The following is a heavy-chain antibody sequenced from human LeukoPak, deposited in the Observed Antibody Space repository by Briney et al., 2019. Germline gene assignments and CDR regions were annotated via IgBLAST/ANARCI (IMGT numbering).Heavy chain of an antibody. CDR3: ARDQEAFDY. Sequence: ASVKVSCKASGYSFTSNYIHWVRQAPGQGLEWMGMIYARDGSTSYAQEFQGRVTVTRDTSTSTVHMELSGPRSEDTAVYYCARDQEAFDYWGQGTLVTVSS. J-gene: IGHJ4*02. CDR1: GYSFTSNY. CDR2: IYARDGST. V-gene: IGHV1-46*01.